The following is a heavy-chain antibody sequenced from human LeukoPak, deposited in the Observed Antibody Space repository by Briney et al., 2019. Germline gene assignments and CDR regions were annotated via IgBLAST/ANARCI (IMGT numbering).Heavy chain of an antibody. CDR1: GGSISSYY. Sequence: PSETLSLTCTVSGGSISSYYWSWIRQSAGKGLEWIGRIYSSGNTTYNPSLESRVSMSVETSKKQLSLRLSSVTAADTAVYYCARGKYDTSGYYQQFDFWGQGTLVTVSS. D-gene: IGHD3-22*01. J-gene: IGHJ4*02. CDR2: IYSSGNT. V-gene: IGHV4-4*07. CDR3: ARGKYDTSGYYQQFDF.